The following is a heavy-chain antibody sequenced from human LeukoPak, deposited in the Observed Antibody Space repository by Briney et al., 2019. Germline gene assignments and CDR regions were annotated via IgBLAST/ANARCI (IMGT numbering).Heavy chain of an antibody. CDR2: MNPNSGNT. V-gene: IGHV1-8*01. CDR1: GYTFTSYD. D-gene: IGHD4-17*01. Sequence: ASVKVSCKASGYTFTSYDINWVRQATGQGLEWMGWMNPNSGNTGYAQKFQGRVTMTRNTSISTAYMELSSLRSEDTAVYHCATGGYGDYGIDYWGQGTLVTVSS. J-gene: IGHJ4*02. CDR3: ATGGYGDYGIDY.